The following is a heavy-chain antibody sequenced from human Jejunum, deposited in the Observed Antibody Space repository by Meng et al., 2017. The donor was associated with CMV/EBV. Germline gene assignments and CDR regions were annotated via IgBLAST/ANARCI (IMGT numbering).Heavy chain of an antibody. Sequence: FTFPTYWMAWVRQAPGKGLEWVANINQDGHEKYYLDSVQGRFTVSRDNPKNSLYLDMNSLGAEDTAIYYCARISKYSYGVYGMDVWGQGTTVTVSS. D-gene: IGHD5-18*01. CDR1: FTFPTYW. CDR3: ARISKYSYGVYGMDV. V-gene: IGHV3-7*01. J-gene: IGHJ6*02. CDR2: INQDGHEK.